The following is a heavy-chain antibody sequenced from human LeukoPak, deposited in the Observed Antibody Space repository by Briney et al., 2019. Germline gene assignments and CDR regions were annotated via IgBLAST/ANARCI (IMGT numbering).Heavy chain of an antibody. CDR3: ASGRWYSGYDYALDY. J-gene: IGHJ4*02. D-gene: IGHD5-12*01. V-gene: IGHV1-18*01. CDR1: GYTFTSYG. CDR2: ISAYNGNT. Sequence: GASVKVSCKASGYTFTSYGISWVRQAPGQGLEWMGWISAYNGNTNYAQKLQGRVTMTTDTSTSTAYMELRSLRSDDTAVYYCASGRWYSGYDYALDYWGQGTLVTVSS.